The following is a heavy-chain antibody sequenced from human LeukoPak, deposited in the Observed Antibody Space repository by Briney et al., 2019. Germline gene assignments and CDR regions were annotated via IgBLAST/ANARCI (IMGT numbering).Heavy chain of an antibody. CDR2: IIPILGIA. D-gene: IGHD1-26*01. Sequence: VASVKVSCKASGGTFSSYAISWVRQAPGQGLEWMGRIIPILGIANYAQKFQGRVTITADKSTSTAYMELSSLRSEDTAVYYCARENIVGAPGAFDIWGQGTMVTVSS. CDR1: GGTFSSYA. J-gene: IGHJ3*02. CDR3: ARENIVGAPGAFDI. V-gene: IGHV1-69*04.